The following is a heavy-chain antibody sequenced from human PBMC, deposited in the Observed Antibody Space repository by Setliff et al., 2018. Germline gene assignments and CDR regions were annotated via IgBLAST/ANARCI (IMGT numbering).Heavy chain of an antibody. CDR1: DDSISSRHYY. V-gene: IGHV4-61*09. J-gene: IGHJ4*02. CDR3: ARTGTYRYFDY. Sequence: SETLSLTCTVSDDSISSRHYYWGWIRQPAGKGLEWIGHIYTSWSTNYNPSLKSRVTISVDTSKSQFSLRLNSVTAADTAVYYCARTGTYRYFDYWGRGTLVTVSS. CDR2: IYTSWST. D-gene: IGHD1-1*01.